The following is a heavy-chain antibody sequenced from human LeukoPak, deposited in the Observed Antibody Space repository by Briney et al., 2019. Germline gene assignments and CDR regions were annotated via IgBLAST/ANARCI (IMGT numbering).Heavy chain of an antibody. CDR1: GFTFNSYW. CDR2: IKKDGSEK. Sequence: QSGGSLRLSCAASGFTFNSYWMSWVRQAPGKGLEWVANIKKDGSEKYYVDSVKGRFTISRDNAKNSLYLQMNSLRAEDTAVYFCARDGAARGSGSFGDWGQGTLVTVSS. D-gene: IGHD3-10*01. V-gene: IGHV3-7*01. CDR3: ARDGAARGSGSFGD. J-gene: IGHJ4*02.